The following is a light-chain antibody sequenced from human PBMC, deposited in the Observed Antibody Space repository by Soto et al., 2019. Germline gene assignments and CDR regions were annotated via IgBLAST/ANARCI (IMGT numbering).Light chain of an antibody. CDR2: AAS. CDR3: QQSYSTPRT. V-gene: IGKV1-39*01. Sequence: DIQMTQSPSSLSASVGDRVTITCRASQSISRHLNWYQQKPGKAPNLLIFAASSLQSEVPSRFSGSVSGTDFTLTISSLQPEDFATYYCQQSYSTPRTFGQGTKVEI. J-gene: IGKJ1*01. CDR1: QSISRH.